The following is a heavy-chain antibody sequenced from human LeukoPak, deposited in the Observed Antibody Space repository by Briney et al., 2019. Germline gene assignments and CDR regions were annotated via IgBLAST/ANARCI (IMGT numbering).Heavy chain of an antibody. J-gene: IGHJ4*02. CDR3: ARGNIAVPGTPYYFEY. V-gene: IGHV1-8*01. CDR2: MNPNSGNT. Sequence: ASVKVSCKASGYTFTSYDINWVRQATGQGLEWMGWMNPNSGNTGYAQKFQGRVTMTRNTSISTAYMEVSSLRSEDTAVYYCARGNIAVPGTPYYFEYWGQGTLVTVSS. D-gene: IGHD6-19*01. CDR1: GYTFTSYD.